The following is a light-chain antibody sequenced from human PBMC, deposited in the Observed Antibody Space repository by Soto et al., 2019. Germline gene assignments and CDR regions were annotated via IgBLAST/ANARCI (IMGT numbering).Light chain of an antibody. CDR2: RNN. J-gene: IGLJ2*01. V-gene: IGLV1-47*01. CDR3: AAWDDSLSGVV. CDR1: SSNIGSNY. Sequence: QSVLTQPPSASGTPGQRVTISCSGSSSNIGSNYVYWYQQLPGRAPKLLIYRNNQRPSGVPDRFSGSKSGNSASLAISGLRSEDEADYYCAAWDDSLSGVVFGGGTKLTVL.